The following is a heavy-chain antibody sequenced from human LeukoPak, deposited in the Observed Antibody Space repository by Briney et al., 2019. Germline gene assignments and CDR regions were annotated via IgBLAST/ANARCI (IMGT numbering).Heavy chain of an antibody. J-gene: IGHJ4*02. D-gene: IGHD5-12*01. CDR3: ARGLEWLRSHAGY. V-gene: IGHV3-30*02. Sequence: GGSLRLSCTTSGFIFSNYGMHWVRQAPGKGLEWVAFIRHDGSNKYYADSVKGRCTISRDNSKKTVYLQMNSLRTEDTAVYYCARGLEWLRSHAGYWGQGTLVTVSS. CDR1: GFIFSNYG. CDR2: IRHDGSNK.